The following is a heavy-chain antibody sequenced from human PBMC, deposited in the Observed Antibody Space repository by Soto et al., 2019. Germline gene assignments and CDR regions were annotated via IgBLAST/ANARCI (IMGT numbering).Heavy chain of an antibody. CDR3: PRGLIHEYQLLYNWFDP. CDR1: GGSISSGGYY. D-gene: IGHD2-2*01. V-gene: IGHV4-31*02. CDR2: IYYSGST. J-gene: IGHJ5*02. Sequence: SSETLSLTXTVSGGSISSGGYYWSWIRQHPGKGLEWIGYIYYSGSTYYNPSLKSRVTISVDTSKNQFSLKLSSVTAADTAVYYCPRGLIHEYQLLYNWFDPWGQGTLVTVSS.